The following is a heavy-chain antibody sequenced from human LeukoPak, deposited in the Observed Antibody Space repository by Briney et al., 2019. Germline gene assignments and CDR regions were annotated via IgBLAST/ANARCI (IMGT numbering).Heavy chain of an antibody. CDR1: GFTFNSYW. J-gene: IGHJ4*02. CDR3: ARYNTIFGVVSPLDY. CDR2: IKQDGSEK. Sequence: GGSLRLSCAASGFTFNSYWMSWVRQAPGKGLEWVANIKQDGSEKYYVDSVKGRFTISRDNAKNSLYLQMNSLRAEDTAVYYCARYNTIFGVVSPLDYWGQGTLVTVSS. D-gene: IGHD3-3*01. V-gene: IGHV3-7*01.